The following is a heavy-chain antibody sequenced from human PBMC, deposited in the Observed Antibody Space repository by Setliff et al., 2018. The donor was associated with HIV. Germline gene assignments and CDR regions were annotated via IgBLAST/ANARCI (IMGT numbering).Heavy chain of an antibody. CDR3: ARDNSYYYGSGSHYWYGMDV. Sequence: PSETLSLTCTVSRASIGSNSYFWGWIRQPPGKGLEWIGSQYHGEKTYYNPSLQSRVTISMDTSQNQFFLRLGSVTAADTAVYYCARDNSYYYGSGSHYWYGMDVWGQGTTVTVSS. J-gene: IGHJ6*01. V-gene: IGHV4-39*07. CDR2: QYHGEKT. D-gene: IGHD3-10*01. CDR1: RASIGSNSYF.